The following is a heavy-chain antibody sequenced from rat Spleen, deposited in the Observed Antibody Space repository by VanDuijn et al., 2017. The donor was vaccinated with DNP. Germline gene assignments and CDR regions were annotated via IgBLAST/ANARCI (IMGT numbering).Heavy chain of an antibody. CDR2: IFYDDSRT. V-gene: IGHV5S10*01. J-gene: IGHJ2*01. CDR3: TQTGDPSMTGFDY. CDR1: GFTFSDYA. Sequence: EVQLVESGGGLVQPGNSLKLSCAASGFTFSDYAMAWVRQSPKKGLEWVAAIFYDDSRTYYRDSVKGRFTISRDNTKSTLYLQMDSLRSEDTATYYCTQTGDPSMTGFDYWGQGVMVTVSS. D-gene: IGHD1-4*01.